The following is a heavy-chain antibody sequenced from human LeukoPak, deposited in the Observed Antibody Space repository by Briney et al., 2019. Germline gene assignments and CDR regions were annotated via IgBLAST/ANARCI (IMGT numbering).Heavy chain of an antibody. CDR1: GFTVSSNY. CDR2: IYSGGST. V-gene: IGHV3-53*01. CDR3: ARDRAGYYDSSGYGPKKQSYYYYGMDV. Sequence: PGGSLRLSCAASGFTVSSNYMSWVRQAPGKGLEWVSVIYSGGSTYYADSVKGRFTISRDNSKNTLYLQMNSLRAEDTAVYYCARDRAGYYDSSGYGPKKQSYYYYGMDVWGQGTTVTVSS. D-gene: IGHD3-22*01. J-gene: IGHJ6*02.